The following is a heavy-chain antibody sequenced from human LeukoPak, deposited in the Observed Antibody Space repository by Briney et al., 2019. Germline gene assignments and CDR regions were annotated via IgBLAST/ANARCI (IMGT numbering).Heavy chain of an antibody. CDR3: AKNVVVKRYIDY. V-gene: IGHV3-23*01. CDR1: VFTFSNHA. Sequence: GGSLRLSCAASVFTFSNHAMSWVRQTPGKGRQCLSVISGSGRTTEYADSVKGRFTISRDNSKNTLSLQMNSLRVEDTAIYYCAKNVVVKRYIDYWGQGTLVTVSS. J-gene: IGHJ4*02. D-gene: IGHD2-15*01. CDR2: ISGSGRTT.